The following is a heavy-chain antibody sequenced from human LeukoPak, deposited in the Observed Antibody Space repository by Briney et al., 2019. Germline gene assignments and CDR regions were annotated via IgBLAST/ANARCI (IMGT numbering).Heavy chain of an antibody. D-gene: IGHD6-6*01. J-gene: IGHJ5*02. CDR1: GGSISSYY. Sequence: PSQTLSLTCAVSGGSISSYYWSWIRQPPGKGLEWIGYIYYSGSTNYTPSLKSRVTISVDTSKNQFSLKLSSVTAADTAVYYCASVGHIAARLRWFDPWGQGTLVTVSS. CDR2: IYYSGST. CDR3: ASVGHIAARLRWFDP. V-gene: IGHV4-59*01.